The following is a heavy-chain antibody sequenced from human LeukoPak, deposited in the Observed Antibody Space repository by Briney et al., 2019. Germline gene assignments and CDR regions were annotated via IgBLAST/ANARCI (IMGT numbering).Heavy chain of an antibody. CDR3: AKAPGVVPATRYYYYMDV. CDR2: ISGSGGST. CDR1: GFTLSSYA. J-gene: IGHJ6*03. D-gene: IGHD3-3*01. V-gene: IGHV3-23*01. Sequence: PAGSLTLSCAASGFTLSSYAMSWVRQAPGKGLEWVSAISGSGGSTYYADSVNGRSTIARDNSKNPLYPQMTSLRADDKAVYYCAKAPGVVPATRYYYYMDVWGKGTTVTVSS.